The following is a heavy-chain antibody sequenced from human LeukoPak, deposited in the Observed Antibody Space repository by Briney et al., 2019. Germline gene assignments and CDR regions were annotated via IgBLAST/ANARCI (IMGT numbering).Heavy chain of an antibody. CDR3: ARRNPNWNDVLEPFDY. CDR2: IYPGDSDT. Sequence: GESLKISCKGSGYSFTSYWIGWVRQMPGKGLEWMGIIYPGDSDTRYSPSFQGQVTISADKSISTAYLQWSSLKASDTAMYYCARRNPNWNDVLEPFDYWGQGTLVTVSS. J-gene: IGHJ4*02. CDR1: GYSFTSYW. V-gene: IGHV5-51*01. D-gene: IGHD1-1*01.